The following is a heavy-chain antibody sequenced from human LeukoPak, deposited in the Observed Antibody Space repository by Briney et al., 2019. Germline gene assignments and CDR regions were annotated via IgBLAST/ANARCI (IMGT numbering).Heavy chain of an antibody. CDR3: ARGPLRFLGGIDY. D-gene: IGHD3-3*01. J-gene: IGHJ4*02. V-gene: IGHV1-69*13. CDR2: IIPIFGTA. Sequence: ASVKVSCKASGGTFSSCVISWVRQAPGQGLEWMGGIIPIFGTANYAQNFQGRVTVTADDSTSTAYMALSTLRSEDTAVYYCARGPLRFLGGIDYWGQGTLVTVSS. CDR1: GGTFSSCV.